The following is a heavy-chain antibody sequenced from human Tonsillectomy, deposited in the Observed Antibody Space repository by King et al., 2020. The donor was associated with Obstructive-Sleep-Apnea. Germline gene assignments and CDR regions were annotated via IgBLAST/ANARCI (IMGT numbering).Heavy chain of an antibody. CDR3: ARDRRGWKNYYFYGMGL. D-gene: IGHD6-19*01. CDR2: ISYDGNKK. V-gene: IGHV3-30*04. J-gene: IGHJ6*02. Sequence: VQLVESGGGVVQPGRSLRVSCAASGFTFTNYPMYWVRQAPGKGLEWVAVISYDGNKKYYADSVKGRFTISRDNSKKTIYLEMDSLRPEDTALYYCARDRRGWKNYYFYGMGLWGPGTTVTVSS. CDR1: GFTFTNYP.